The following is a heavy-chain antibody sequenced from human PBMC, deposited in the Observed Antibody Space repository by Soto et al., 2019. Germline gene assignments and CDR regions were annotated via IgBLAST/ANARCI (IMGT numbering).Heavy chain of an antibody. CDR3: ASGPSGVAATRI. V-gene: IGHV1-69*13. D-gene: IGHD2-15*01. J-gene: IGHJ3*02. CDR2: IIPIFGTA. Sequence: SVKVSCKASGGTFSSYAISWVRQAPGQGLEWMGGIIPIFGTANYAQKFQGRVTITADESTSTAYMELSSLRSEYTAVYYCASGPSGVAATRIWGQGTMVTVSS. CDR1: GGTFSSYA.